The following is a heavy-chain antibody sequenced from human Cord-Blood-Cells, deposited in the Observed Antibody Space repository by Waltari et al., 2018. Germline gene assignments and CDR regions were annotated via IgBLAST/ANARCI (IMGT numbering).Heavy chain of an antibody. CDR3: ARAHNWGSLYYFDY. J-gene: IGHJ4*02. Sequence: QVQLVQSGAEVKKPGSSVKVSCKASGGTFSSYAISWVRQAPGQGLEWMGGIIPIFGTASYAQKFQGRVTITADESTSTAYMELSSLRSEDTAVYYCARAHNWGSLYYFDYWGQGTLVTVSS. D-gene: IGHD7-27*01. CDR1: GGTFSSYA. CDR2: IIPIFGTA. V-gene: IGHV1-69*01.